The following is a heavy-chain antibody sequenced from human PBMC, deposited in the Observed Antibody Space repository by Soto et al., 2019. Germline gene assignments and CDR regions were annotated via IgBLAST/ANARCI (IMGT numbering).Heavy chain of an antibody. Sequence: PSETLSLTCIVSGESISSSSYYWGWIRQPPGKGLEWIGSIYYSRRTYYNPSFKSRVTISIDTSKNQFSLKLSSVTATDTAVYYCARQRTTVVTQAYFDHWGQGALVTVYS. CDR2: IYYSRRT. J-gene: IGHJ4*02. CDR3: ARQRTTVVTQAYFDH. D-gene: IGHD2-21*02. CDR1: GESISSSSYY. V-gene: IGHV4-39*01.